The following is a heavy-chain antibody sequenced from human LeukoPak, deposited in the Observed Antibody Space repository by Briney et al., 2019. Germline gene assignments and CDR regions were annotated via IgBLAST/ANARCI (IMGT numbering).Heavy chain of an antibody. CDR2: ISYDGSNK. CDR1: GFTFSSYA. J-gene: IGHJ6*02. V-gene: IGHV3-30*14. Sequence: GGSLRLSCAASGFTFSSYAMHWVRQAPGKGLEWVAVISYDGSNKYYADSVKGRFTISRDHSKNTLYLQMNSLRAEDTSVYYCARDGVAAYYYHGVDVWGQGTTVTVSS. CDR3: ARDGVAAYYYHGVDV. D-gene: IGHD3-3*01.